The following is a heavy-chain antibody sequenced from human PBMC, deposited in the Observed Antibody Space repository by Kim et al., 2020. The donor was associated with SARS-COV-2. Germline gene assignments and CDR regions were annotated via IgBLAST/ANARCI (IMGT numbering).Heavy chain of an antibody. J-gene: IGHJ4*02. Sequence: GESLRLSCAASGFTFSSYSMNWVRQAPGKGLEWVSYISSSSTIYYADSVKGRFTISRDNAKNSLYLQMNSLRDEDTAVYYCARDTGYMVRGVIGYWGQGTLVTVSS. D-gene: IGHD3-10*01. CDR2: ISSSSTI. CDR3: ARDTGYMVRGVIGY. CDR1: GFTFSSYS. V-gene: IGHV3-48*02.